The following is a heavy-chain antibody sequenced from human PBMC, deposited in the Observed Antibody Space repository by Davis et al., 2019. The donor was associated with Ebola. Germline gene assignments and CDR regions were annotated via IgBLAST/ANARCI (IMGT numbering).Heavy chain of an antibody. CDR1: GGSFSGYY. J-gene: IGHJ6*02. Sequence: PSETLSLTCAVYGGSFSGYYWSWIRQPPGKGLEWIGEINHSGSTNYNPSLKSRVTISVDTSKNQFSLKLSSVTAADTAVYYCARVSGPIVVVPAARVSRGMDVWGQGTTVTVSS. D-gene: IGHD2-2*01. CDR3: ARVSGPIVVVPAARVSRGMDV. CDR2: INHSGST. V-gene: IGHV4-34*01.